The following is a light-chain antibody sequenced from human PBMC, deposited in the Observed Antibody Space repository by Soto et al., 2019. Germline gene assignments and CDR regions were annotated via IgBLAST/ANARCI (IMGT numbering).Light chain of an antibody. CDR1: QSISSW. J-gene: IGKJ1*01. Sequence: DIQMTQSPSTLSASVGDRVTITCRARQSISSWLAWYQQKPGKAPNLLIYKASTLESGVPSRFSGSGSGTEFTLTISSLQPDDFATYYCQQYNSYWTFGQGTKVEIK. CDR3: QQYNSYWT. V-gene: IGKV1-5*03. CDR2: KAS.